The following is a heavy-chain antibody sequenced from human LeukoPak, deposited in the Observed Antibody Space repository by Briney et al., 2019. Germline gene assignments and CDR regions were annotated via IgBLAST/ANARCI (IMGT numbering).Heavy chain of an antibody. J-gene: IGHJ6*02. CDR3: ANAAGPYYYGVDV. Sequence: GGSLRLSCAASGFTFSSYSMNWVRQAPGKGLEWVSSISSSSSYIYYADSVKGRFTISRDNSKNTLYLQMNSLRAEDTAVYYCANAAGPYYYGVDVWGQGTTVTVSS. D-gene: IGHD3-10*01. CDR2: ISSSSSYI. CDR1: GFTFSSYS. V-gene: IGHV3-21*01.